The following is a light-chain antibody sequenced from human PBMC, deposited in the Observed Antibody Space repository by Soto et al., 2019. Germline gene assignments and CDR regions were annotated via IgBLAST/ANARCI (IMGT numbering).Light chain of an antibody. Sequence: DIQMTQSPSSLSASVGDRVTITCRASRGISNYLAWYQQKPGKVPKLLIYAASTLQSGVPYRFSGSGSGTDFTLTISSLQPEDVATYYCQKYNSALTFGPGTKVDIK. CDR1: RGISNY. J-gene: IGKJ3*01. CDR3: QKYNSALT. V-gene: IGKV1-27*01. CDR2: AAS.